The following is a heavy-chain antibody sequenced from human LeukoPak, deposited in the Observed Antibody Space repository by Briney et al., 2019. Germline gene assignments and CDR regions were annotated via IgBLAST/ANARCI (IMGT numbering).Heavy chain of an antibody. D-gene: IGHD2-15*01. CDR1: GYTFTSYY. CDR3: AKDRGGSSQLGDAFDV. CDR2: INPSGGST. V-gene: IGHV1-46*01. Sequence: GASVKVSCKASGYTFTSYYMHWVRQAPGQGLEWMGIINPSGGSTSYAQKFQGRVTMTRDMSTSTVYMELSSLRAEDTALYYCAKDRGGSSQLGDAFDVWGHGTMVSVSS. J-gene: IGHJ3*01.